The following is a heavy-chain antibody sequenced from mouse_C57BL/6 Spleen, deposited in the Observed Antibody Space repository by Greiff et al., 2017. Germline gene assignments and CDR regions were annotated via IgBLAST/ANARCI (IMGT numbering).Heavy chain of an antibody. CDR2: INPSTGGT. CDR3: ARRDAMDY. J-gene: IGHJ4*01. CDR1: GYSFTGYY. V-gene: IGHV1-42*01. Sequence: VQLQQSGPELVKPGASVKISCTASGYSFTGYYMNWVKQSPEKSLEWIGEINPSTGGTTYNQKFKAKATLTVDTSSSTAYMQLNSLTSEDSAVYYCARRDAMDYWGQGTAVTVSS.